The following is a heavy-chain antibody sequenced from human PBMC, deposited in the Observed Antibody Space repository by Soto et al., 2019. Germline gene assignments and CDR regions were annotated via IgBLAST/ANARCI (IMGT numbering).Heavy chain of an antibody. J-gene: IGHJ6*03. CDR2: INTSGGST. CDR3: ARDQEPSTLYYDYYYMDV. Sequence: QVQLVQSGAEVKKPGASVTVSCTASGYTFTSYYIHWVRQAPGQGLEWMGIINTSGGSTSYAQKFQDRVTMTRDKSTSTVYMEVGGLRCDDTAVYYCARDQEPSTLYYDYYYMDVWGKGTTVTGSS. V-gene: IGHV1-46*03. CDR1: GYTFTSYY.